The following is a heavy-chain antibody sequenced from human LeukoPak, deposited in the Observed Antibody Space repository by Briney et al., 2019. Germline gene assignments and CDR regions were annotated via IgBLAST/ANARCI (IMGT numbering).Heavy chain of an antibody. Sequence: GGSLRLSCAASGFTFSSYWMHWVRQAPGKGLVWVSRINTDGSTTIYADSVKGRFTISRDNAKNTLYLQMNSLRDEDTAVHYCARDWYSGSQGYWGQGTLVTVSS. CDR1: GFTFSSYW. CDR3: ARDWYSGSQGY. V-gene: IGHV3-74*01. CDR2: INTDGSTT. D-gene: IGHD1-26*01. J-gene: IGHJ4*02.